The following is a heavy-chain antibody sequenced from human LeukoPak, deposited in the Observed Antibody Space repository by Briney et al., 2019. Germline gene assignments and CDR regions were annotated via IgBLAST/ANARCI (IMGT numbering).Heavy chain of an antibody. Sequence: SEALSLICGVYGWSVSDYSWSWIRQPPGKGLEFIGEINHSVNTNFNPSLKSRVTISVDTSKNQVSLRLSSVTAADTAVYYCARQGGSYYAIDDWGQGTLVTVSS. CDR2: INHSVNT. CDR3: ARQGGSYYAIDD. J-gene: IGHJ4*02. V-gene: IGHV4-34*01. D-gene: IGHD1-26*01. CDR1: GWSVSDYS.